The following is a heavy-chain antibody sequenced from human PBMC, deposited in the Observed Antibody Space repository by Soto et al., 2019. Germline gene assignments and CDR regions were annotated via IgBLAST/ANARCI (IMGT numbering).Heavy chain of an antibody. J-gene: IGHJ3*02. CDR1: GFTFSSYD. V-gene: IGHV3-13*01. Sequence: GGSLRLSCAASGFTFSSYDMHWVRQATGKGLEWVSAIGTAGDTYYPGSVKGRFTISRENAKNSWYLQMNSLRAGDTAVYYCARGGRYCSSTSCYSRGVGAAFDIWGQGTMVTVSS. CDR2: IGTAGDT. D-gene: IGHD2-2*02. CDR3: ARGGRYCSSTSCYSRGVGAAFDI.